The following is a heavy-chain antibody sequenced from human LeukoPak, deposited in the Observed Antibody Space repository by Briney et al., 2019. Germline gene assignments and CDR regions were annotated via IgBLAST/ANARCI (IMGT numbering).Heavy chain of an antibody. Sequence: ASVKVSCKASGYTFTSYDINWVRQATGQGLEWMGWMNPNGGNTGYAQKFQGRVTMTRNTSISTAYMELSSLRSEDTAVYYCARAYQYVVVPATYYYYYMDVWGKGTTVTVSS. CDR3: ARAYQYVVVPATYYYYYMDV. CDR1: GYTFTSYD. CDR2: MNPNGGNT. J-gene: IGHJ6*03. D-gene: IGHD2-2*01. V-gene: IGHV1-8*01.